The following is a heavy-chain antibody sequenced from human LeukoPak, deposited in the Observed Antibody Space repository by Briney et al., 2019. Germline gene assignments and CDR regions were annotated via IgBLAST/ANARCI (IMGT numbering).Heavy chain of an antibody. V-gene: IGHV1-69*06. D-gene: IGHD3-22*01. CDR2: IIRIFGTA. Sequence: SVKVSCKASGGTFSSYAISWVRQSPGQGLEWMGRIIRIFGTANYAQKFQGRVTITADKSTSTAYMELSSLRSEDTAVYYCARDYYDSSGYYNWFDPWGQGTLVTVSS. CDR1: GGTFSSYA. J-gene: IGHJ5*02. CDR3: ARDYYDSSGYYNWFDP.